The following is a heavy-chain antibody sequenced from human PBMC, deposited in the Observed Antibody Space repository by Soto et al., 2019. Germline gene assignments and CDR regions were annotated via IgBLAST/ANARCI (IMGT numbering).Heavy chain of an antibody. Sequence: PGGSLRLSCAASGFTFSSYSMNWVRQAPGKGLEWVSYISSSSSTIYYADSVKGRFTISRDNAKNSLYLQMNSLRDEDTAVYYCASRVYYDGSGYKYFQHWGQGTLVTVSA. D-gene: IGHD3-22*01. V-gene: IGHV3-48*02. J-gene: IGHJ1*01. CDR2: ISSSSSTI. CDR1: GFTFSSYS. CDR3: ASRVYYDGSGYKYFQH.